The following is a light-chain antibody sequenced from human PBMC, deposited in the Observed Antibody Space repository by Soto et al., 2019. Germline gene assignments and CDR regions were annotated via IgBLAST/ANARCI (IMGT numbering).Light chain of an antibody. CDR3: QHYVTSSIT. CDR1: QSVTSTS. V-gene: IGKV3-20*01. J-gene: IGKJ5*01. Sequence: RHSPGTLSLSTGERGTLSCRASQSVTSTSLAWYQQKPGQAPRLLMYGASSRATGTPDRISGGGSGTDFTLTISRLEPEDFAVYYCQHYVTSSITFGQGTRLEIK. CDR2: GAS.